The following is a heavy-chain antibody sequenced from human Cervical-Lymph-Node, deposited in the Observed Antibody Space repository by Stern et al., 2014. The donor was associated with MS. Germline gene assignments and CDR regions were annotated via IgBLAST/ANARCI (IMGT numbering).Heavy chain of an antibody. Sequence: QVQLVQSGAEVKKPGASVTVSCEASGYTFTTYAIHWVRQAPGQRLEWMGWINAANGNTKYSQKFQGRVPIPRDTSASTAYMELSSLKSEDTAVYYCARDKPVAVIYYYGMDVWGQGTTVTVSS. D-gene: IGHD2-15*01. CDR2: INAANGNT. CDR1: GYTFTTYA. V-gene: IGHV1-3*01. J-gene: IGHJ6*02. CDR3: ARDKPVAVIYYYGMDV.